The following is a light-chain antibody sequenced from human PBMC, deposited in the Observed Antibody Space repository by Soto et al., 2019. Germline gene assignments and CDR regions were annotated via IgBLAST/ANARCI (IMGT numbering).Light chain of an antibody. V-gene: IGKV1-39*01. CDR1: QSIRNY. CDR2: TTS. J-gene: IGKJ4*01. CDR3: QQSFSTPQT. Sequence: DIQMTQSPSSLSASLGDRVTITCRASQSIRNYLNWYQQKPGKPPKLLIHTTSSLQSGVPSRFSASGTETDFTLNISSLQPEDLATYYCQQSFSTPQTFGGGTKVEIK.